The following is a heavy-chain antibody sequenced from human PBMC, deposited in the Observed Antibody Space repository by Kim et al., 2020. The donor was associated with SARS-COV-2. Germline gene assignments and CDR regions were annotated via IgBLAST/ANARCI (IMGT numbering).Heavy chain of an antibody. J-gene: IGHJ4*02. D-gene: IGHD3-22*01. Sequence: SETLSLTCAVYGGSFSGYYWSWIRQPPGKGLEWIGEINHSGSTNYNPSLKSRVTISVDTSKNQFSLKLSSVTAADTAVYYCARGSPYYYDSSGYYYGSYYFDYWGQGTLVTVSS. CDR1: GGSFSGYY. CDR2: INHSGST. CDR3: ARGSPYYYDSSGYYYGSYYFDY. V-gene: IGHV4-34*01.